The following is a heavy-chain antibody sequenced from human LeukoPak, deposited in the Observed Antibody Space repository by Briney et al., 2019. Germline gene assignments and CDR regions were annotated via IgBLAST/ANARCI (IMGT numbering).Heavy chain of an antibody. Sequence: GGSLRLSCAASGFTFSSYAMHWVRQAPGKGLEWVAIIWYEGSKNYYGDSVKGRFTISRDSSKNTLYLQMNSLRAEDTAVYYCARDSSGSCDYWGQGTLVTVSS. J-gene: IGHJ4*02. V-gene: IGHV3-33*01. D-gene: IGHD1-26*01. CDR1: GFTFSSYA. CDR3: ARDSSGSCDY. CDR2: IWYEGSKN.